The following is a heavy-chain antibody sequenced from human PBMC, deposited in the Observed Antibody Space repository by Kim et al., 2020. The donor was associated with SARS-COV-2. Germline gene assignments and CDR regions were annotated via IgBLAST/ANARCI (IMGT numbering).Heavy chain of an antibody. V-gene: IGHV3-43*01. CDR1: GFTFDDYT. Sequence: GGSLRLSCAASGFTFDDYTMHWVRQAPGKGLEWVSLISWDGGSTYYADSVKGRFTISRDNSKNSLYLQMNSLRTEDTALYYCAKASDGSRDDIGQQLTYYFDYWGQGTLVTVSS. J-gene: IGHJ4*02. CDR3: AKASDGSRDDIGQQLTYYFDY. D-gene: IGHD6-13*01. CDR2: ISWDGGST.